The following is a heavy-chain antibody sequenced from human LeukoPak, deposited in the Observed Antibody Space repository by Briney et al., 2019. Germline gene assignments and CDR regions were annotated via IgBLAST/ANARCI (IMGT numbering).Heavy chain of an antibody. Sequence: ASVKVSCKASGYTFTGYYMHWVRQAPGQGLEWMGWINPNSGGTNYAQKFQGRVTMTRDTSISTAYMELSRLRSDDTAVYYCARVSSIAAQEDYWGQGTLVTVSS. CDR2: INPNSGGT. J-gene: IGHJ4*02. D-gene: IGHD6-6*01. CDR3: ARVSSIAAQEDY. V-gene: IGHV1-2*02. CDR1: GYTFTGYY.